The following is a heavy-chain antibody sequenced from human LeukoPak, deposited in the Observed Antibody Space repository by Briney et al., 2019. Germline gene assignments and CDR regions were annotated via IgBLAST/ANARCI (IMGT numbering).Heavy chain of an antibody. CDR3: ARADFDSSGYYYAVNWFDP. D-gene: IGHD3-22*01. Sequence: SETLSLTCTVSGGSISSYYWSWIRQPPGKGLEWIGYIYYSGSTNYNPSLKSRVTISVDTSKNQFSLKLSSVTAADTAVYYRARADFDSSGYYYAVNWFDPWGQGTLVTVSS. CDR1: GGSISSYY. V-gene: IGHV4-59*01. J-gene: IGHJ5*02. CDR2: IYYSGST.